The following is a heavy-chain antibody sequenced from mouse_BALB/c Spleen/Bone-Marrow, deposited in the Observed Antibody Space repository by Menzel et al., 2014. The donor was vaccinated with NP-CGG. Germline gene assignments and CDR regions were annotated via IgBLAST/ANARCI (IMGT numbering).Heavy chain of an antibody. CDR3: ARWDYAMGY. Sequence: VKLMESGAELVRPGTSVKVSCKASGYAFTNYLIEWVKQRPGQGLEWIGVINPGSGGTNYNEKFKGKATLTADKSSSTAYMQLSSLTSDDSAVYFCARWDYAMGYWGQGTSVPVSS. V-gene: IGHV1-54*01. CDR2: INPGSGGT. J-gene: IGHJ4*01. CDR1: GYAFTNYL.